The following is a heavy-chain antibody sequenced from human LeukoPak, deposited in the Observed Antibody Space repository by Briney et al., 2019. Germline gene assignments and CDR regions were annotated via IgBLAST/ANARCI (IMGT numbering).Heavy chain of an antibody. J-gene: IGHJ4*02. V-gene: IGHV1-2*02. D-gene: IGHD5-18*01. CDR1: GNTFANNG. CDR3: ARYHPDTADDY. CDR2: INPNSGGT. Sequence: ASVKVSCKASGNTFANNGISWVRQAPGQGLEWMGWINPNSGGTNYAQKFQGRVTMTRDTSISTAYMELSRLRSDDTAVYYCARYHPDTADDYWGQGTLVTVSS.